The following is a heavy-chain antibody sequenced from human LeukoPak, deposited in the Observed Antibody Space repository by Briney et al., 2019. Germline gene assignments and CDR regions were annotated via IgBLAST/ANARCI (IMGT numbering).Heavy chain of an antibody. V-gene: IGHV4-61*03. CDR1: GYSISSGYY. J-gene: IGHJ6*03. CDR3: ARGRVSSSTWHSTYYYYFYMDV. Sequence: SETLSLTCTVSGYSISSGYYWGWIRQPPGKGLQWIGYSYYSGSTNYNPSLKRRVTISVDTSKNLFSLRLRSVTAADTAVYFCARGRVSSSTWHSTYYYYFYMDVWGKGTTVTVSS. D-gene: IGHD4-11*01. CDR2: SYYSGST.